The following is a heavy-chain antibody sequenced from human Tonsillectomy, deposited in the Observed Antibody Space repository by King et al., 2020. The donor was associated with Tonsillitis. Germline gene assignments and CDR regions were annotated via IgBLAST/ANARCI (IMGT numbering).Heavy chain of an antibody. CDR1: GFTFSSYS. J-gene: IGHJ4*02. V-gene: IGHV3-21*01. CDR3: AIDPSTTYYYDSSGQYSFDS. D-gene: IGHD3-22*01. Sequence: VQLVESGGGLVKPGGSLRLSCAASGFTFSSYSMNWVRQAPGKGLEWVSSISSSSSYIYYADSVRGRFTISRDNAKNSLYLQMNSLRAEDTAVYYCAIDPSTTYYYDSSGQYSFDSWGQGTLVTVSS. CDR2: ISSSSSYI.